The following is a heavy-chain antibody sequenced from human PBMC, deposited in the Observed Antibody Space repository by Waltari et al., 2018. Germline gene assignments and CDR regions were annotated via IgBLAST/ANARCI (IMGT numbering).Heavy chain of an antibody. CDR1: GYTFTGYY. CDR3: ARVPSTYCSSTSCSWFDP. J-gene: IGHJ5*02. V-gene: IGHV1-2*02. Sequence: QVQLVQSGAEVKKPGASVKVSCKASGYTFTGYYMHWVRQAPGHGLEWMGWINPNSGGTNYAQKFQGRVTMTRDTSISTAYMELSRLRSDDTAVYYCARVPSTYCSSTSCSWFDPWGQGTLVTVSS. CDR2: INPNSGGT. D-gene: IGHD2-2*01.